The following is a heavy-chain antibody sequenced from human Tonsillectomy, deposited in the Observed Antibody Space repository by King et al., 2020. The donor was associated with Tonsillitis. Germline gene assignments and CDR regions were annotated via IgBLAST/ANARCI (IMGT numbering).Heavy chain of an antibody. V-gene: IGHV3-73*02. CDR1: GFTFSGSA. Sequence: EVQLVESGGGLVQPGGSLKLSCAASGFTFSGSAMHWVRQASGKGLEWVVHIRSKANSFATAYAASVKGRFTISRDDSKKTAYLQMNSLKTEDTAVYYCTRSRQDSSTSTFDYWGQGTVVTVSS. CDR2: IRSKANSFAT. D-gene: IGHD6-6*01. CDR3: TRSRQDSSTSTFDY. J-gene: IGHJ4*02.